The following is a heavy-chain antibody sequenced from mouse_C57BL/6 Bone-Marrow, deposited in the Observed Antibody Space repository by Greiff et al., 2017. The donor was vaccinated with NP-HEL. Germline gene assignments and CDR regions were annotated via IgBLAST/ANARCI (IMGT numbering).Heavy chain of an antibody. Sequence: VQLQQPGAELVKPGASVKLSCKASGYTFTSYWMHWVKQRPGQGLEWIGMIHTNSGSTNYNEKFKSKATLTVDKSSSTAYMQLSSLTSEDSAVYYCARGTMSYYFDYWGQGTTLTVSS. CDR3: ARGTMSYYFDY. V-gene: IGHV1-64*01. D-gene: IGHD1-1*02. J-gene: IGHJ2*01. CDR2: IHTNSGST. CDR1: GYTFTSYW.